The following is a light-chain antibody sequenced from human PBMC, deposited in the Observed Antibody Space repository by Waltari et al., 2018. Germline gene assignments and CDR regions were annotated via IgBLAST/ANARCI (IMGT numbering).Light chain of an antibody. J-gene: IGLJ3*02. CDR2: EIT. Sequence: QSALTQPPSASGSPGQSITIACTGTSSDVGGSDFFSWYQQYPGKAPKLIIYEITKRPSGVPDRFSGSKSGNTASLTVSGLQPEDEAEYFCSSYAATYNLVFGGGTKLTVL. V-gene: IGLV2-8*01. CDR3: SSYAATYNLV. CDR1: SSDVGGSDF.